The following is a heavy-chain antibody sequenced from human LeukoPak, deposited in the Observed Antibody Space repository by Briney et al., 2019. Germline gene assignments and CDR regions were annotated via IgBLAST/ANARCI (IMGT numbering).Heavy chain of an antibody. V-gene: IGHV1-24*01. J-gene: IGHJ5*02. Sequence: ASVKVSCKVSGYTLTELSMHWVRQAPGKGLEWMGGFDPEDGETIYAQKFQGRVTLTRDMSTSTDYLELSSLRSEDAAVYYCARDNSVRDEAWWFNPWGQGTLVTVSS. CDR1: GYTLTELS. CDR2: FDPEDGET. CDR3: ARDNSVRDEAWWFNP. D-gene: IGHD5-24*01.